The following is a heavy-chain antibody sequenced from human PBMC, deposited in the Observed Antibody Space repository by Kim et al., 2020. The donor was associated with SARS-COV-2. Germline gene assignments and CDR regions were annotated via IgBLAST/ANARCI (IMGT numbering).Heavy chain of an antibody. V-gene: IGHV3-15*01. D-gene: IGHD1-26*01. CDR2: IKTSTDGGTA. CDR1: GFSLSMAW. J-gene: IGHJ5*02. Sequence: GGSLRLSCAASGFSLSMAWMSWVRQAPGKGLEWVGHIKTSTDGGTADYAAPVKGRFTISRDDSKNTLYLQMNAMKTDDTAVYYCTTLDKWELFEGRPEWLSLDTGGQGTLAPVP. CDR3: TTLDKWELFEGRPEWLSLDT.